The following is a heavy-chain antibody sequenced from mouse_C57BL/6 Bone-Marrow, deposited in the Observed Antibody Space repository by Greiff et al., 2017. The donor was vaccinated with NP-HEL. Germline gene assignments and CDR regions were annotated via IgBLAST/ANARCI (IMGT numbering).Heavy chain of an antibody. V-gene: IGHV5-9-1*02. CDR3: TRGNYYGSSSGDFDV. CDR2: ISSGGDYI. J-gene: IGHJ1*03. D-gene: IGHD1-1*01. Sequence: EVKLMESGGDLVKPGGSLKLSCAASGFTFSSYAMSWVRQTPEKRLEWVAYISSGGDYIYYADTVKGRFTISRDNARNTLYLQMSSLKSEDTAMYYCTRGNYYGSSSGDFDVWGTGTTVTVSS. CDR1: GFTFSSYA.